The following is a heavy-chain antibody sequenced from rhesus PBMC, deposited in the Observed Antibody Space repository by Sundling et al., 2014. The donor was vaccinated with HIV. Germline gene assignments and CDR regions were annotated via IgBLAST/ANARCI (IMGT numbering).Heavy chain of an antibody. Sequence: QVQLQESGPGLVKPSETLSLTCAVSGGSITDSSRWTWIRQAPGKGLEWIGYIYGSSLSTNYSPSLKSRVAISKDTSRKQFSLNLNSMTAADTAVYYCARWASFGALDYWGQGVLVTVSS. CDR1: GGSITDSSR. D-gene: IGHD3-3*01. J-gene: IGHJ4*01. CDR2: IYGSSLST. V-gene: IGHV4S10*01. CDR3: ARWASFGALDY.